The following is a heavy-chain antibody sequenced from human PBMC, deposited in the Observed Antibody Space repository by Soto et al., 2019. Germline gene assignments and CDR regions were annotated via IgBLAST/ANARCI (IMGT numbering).Heavy chain of an antibody. D-gene: IGHD6-13*01. J-gene: IGHJ4*02. CDR1: GGSISGYY. V-gene: IGHV4-59*01. Sequence: VQLQESGPGLVKPSETLSLTCTVSGGSISGYYWSWIRQSPGKGLEWIGYIHYSGSTNYNPSLKRRGPISVDPSKNQLSLKLSSVTAADTAVYYCARGSAAGTKSPFDYWGQGTLVTVSS. CDR2: IHYSGST. CDR3: ARGSAAGTKSPFDY.